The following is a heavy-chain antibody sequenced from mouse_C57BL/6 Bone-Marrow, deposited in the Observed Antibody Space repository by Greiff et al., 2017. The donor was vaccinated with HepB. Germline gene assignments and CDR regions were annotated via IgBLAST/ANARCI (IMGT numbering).Heavy chain of an antibody. V-gene: IGHV1-81*01. CDR2: IYPRSGNT. CDR3: ARRGPNWDGLAY. Sequence: QVQLQQPGAELVKPGASVKVSCKASGYTFTSYGISWVKQRTGQGLEWIGEIYPRSGNTYYNEKFKGKATLTADKSSSTAYMELRSLTSEDSAVYFCARRGPNWDGLAYWGQGTLVTVSA. CDR1: GYTFTSYG. D-gene: IGHD4-1*01. J-gene: IGHJ3*01.